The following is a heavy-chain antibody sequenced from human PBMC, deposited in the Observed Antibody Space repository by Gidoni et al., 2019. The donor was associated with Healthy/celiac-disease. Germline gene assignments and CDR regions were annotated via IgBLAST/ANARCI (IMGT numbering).Heavy chain of an antibody. J-gene: IGHJ3*02. CDR3: AGPDSKYCGGDCYSGAFDI. D-gene: IGHD2-21*01. Sequence: WVRQMPGKGLEWMGIIYPGDSDTRYSPSFQGQVTISADKSISTAYLQWSSLKASDTAMYYCAGPDSKYCGGDCYSGAFDIWGQGTMVTVSS. V-gene: IGHV5-51*01. CDR2: IYPGDSDT.